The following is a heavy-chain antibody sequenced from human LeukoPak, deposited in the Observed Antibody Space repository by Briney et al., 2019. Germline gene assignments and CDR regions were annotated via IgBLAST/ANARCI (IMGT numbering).Heavy chain of an antibody. CDR1: GFIFSSYG. CDR3: AKGDYYGSGNPYYFDY. Sequence: GGSLRLSCGASGFIFSSYGMHWVRQAPGKGLEWVAVISYDGSNKYYADSVKGRFTISRDNSKNTLYLQMNSLRAEDTAVYYCAKGDYYGSGNPYYFDYWGQGTLVTVSS. V-gene: IGHV3-30*18. J-gene: IGHJ4*02. CDR2: ISYDGSNK. D-gene: IGHD3-10*01.